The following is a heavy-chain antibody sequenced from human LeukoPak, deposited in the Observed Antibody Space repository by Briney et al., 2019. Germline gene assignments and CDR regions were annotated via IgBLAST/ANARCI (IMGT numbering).Heavy chain of an antibody. CDR3: ARQIVGATYLGFDY. J-gene: IGHJ4*02. CDR2: LYSGGTT. D-gene: IGHD1-26*01. Sequence: GGSLRLSCAASGLTVSSNYMSWVRQAPGKGLEWVSVLYSGGTTYYADSVKGRFTISRDSSKNTLYLQMNSLRAEDTAVYYCARQIVGATYLGFDYWGQGTLVTVSS. CDR1: GLTVSSNY. V-gene: IGHV3-66*04.